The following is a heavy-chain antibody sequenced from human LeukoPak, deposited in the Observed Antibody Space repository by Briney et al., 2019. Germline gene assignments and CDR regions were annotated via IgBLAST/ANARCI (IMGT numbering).Heavy chain of an antibody. CDR3: ARGRSSSYDYVWGSYRYLHDY. V-gene: IGHV4-39*07. CDR1: GGSISSSSYY. Sequence: SETLSLTCTVSGGSISSSSYYWGWIRQPPGKGLEWIGSIYYSGSTYYNPSPKSRVTISVDTSKNQFSLKLSSVTAADTAVYYCARGRSSSYDYVWGSYRYLHDYWGQGTLVTVSS. CDR2: IYYSGST. D-gene: IGHD3-16*02. J-gene: IGHJ4*02.